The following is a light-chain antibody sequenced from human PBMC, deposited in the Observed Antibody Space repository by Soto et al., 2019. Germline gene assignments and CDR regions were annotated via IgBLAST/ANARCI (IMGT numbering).Light chain of an antibody. CDR2: GAS. Sequence: EVVMTQSPATLSVSPGERVTLSCRSSQSVADNLAWFQQKPGQGPRLLIYGASTRATGIPARFSGSGSGTDFTLTISRLEPEDFALYYCQQYGGSPITFGQGTRLEIK. CDR1: QSVADN. CDR3: QQYGGSPIT. J-gene: IGKJ5*01. V-gene: IGKV3-20*01.